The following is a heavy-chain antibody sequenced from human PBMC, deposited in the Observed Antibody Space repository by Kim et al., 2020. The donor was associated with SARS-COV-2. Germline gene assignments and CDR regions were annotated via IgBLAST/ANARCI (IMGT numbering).Heavy chain of an antibody. V-gene: IGHV4-39*07. D-gene: IGHD3-10*01. CDR1: GGSISSSNHY. CDR3: ARDHYASGSYGWFDP. CDR2: IYYSGNT. J-gene: IGHJ5*02. Sequence: SETLSLTCTVSGGSISSSNHYWGWIRQPPGKGLEWIGSIYYSGNTYYNPSLKSRVTISVDTSKNHFSLKLRSVTAADTAVYYCARDHYASGSYGWFDPWGQGTLVTVSS.